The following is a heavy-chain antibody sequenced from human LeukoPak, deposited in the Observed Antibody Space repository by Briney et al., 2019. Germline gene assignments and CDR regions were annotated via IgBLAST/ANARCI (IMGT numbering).Heavy chain of an antibody. CDR3: ARVTTYGDYLDY. D-gene: IGHD4-17*01. J-gene: IGHJ4*02. CDR1: GFTFSGYA. Sequence: PGGSLRLSCAASGFTFSGYAMNWVRQAPGKGLEWISYISSSGTMIYWADSVKGRFTISRDNAKNSLYLQMNSLRAEDTAVYYCARVTTYGDYLDYWGQGTLVTVSS. V-gene: IGHV3-48*03. CDR2: ISSSGTMI.